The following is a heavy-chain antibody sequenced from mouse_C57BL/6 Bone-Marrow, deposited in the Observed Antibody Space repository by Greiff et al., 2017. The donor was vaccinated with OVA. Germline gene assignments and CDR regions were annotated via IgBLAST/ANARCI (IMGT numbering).Heavy chain of an antibody. D-gene: IGHD4-1*01. CDR1: LSPFPTPL. CDR3: ARGNWFFDY. J-gene: IGHJ2*01. CDR2: IYPIIGNT. V-gene: IGHV1-81*01. Sequence: LQESGASLSPPGASFPPLCKPSLSPFPTPLLLFSTQRPSPFLALLFSIYPIIGNTYYNENFKVNATLTADKSSSTAYMELRSLTSEDSAVYFCARGNWFFDYWGQGTTLTVSS.